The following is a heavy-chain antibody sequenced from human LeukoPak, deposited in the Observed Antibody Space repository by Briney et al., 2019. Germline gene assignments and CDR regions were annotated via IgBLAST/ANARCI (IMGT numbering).Heavy chain of an antibody. D-gene: IGHD6-13*01. CDR1: GFTFDDYA. J-gene: IGHJ4*02. Sequence: GRSLRLSCAASGFTFDDYAMHWVRQAPGKGLEWVSGISWNSGSIGYADSVKGRFTISRDNAKNSLYLQMNSLRAGDTALYYCAKDSLPFIAAAGHVGDYWGQGTLVTVSS. CDR2: ISWNSGSI. CDR3: AKDSLPFIAAAGHVGDY. V-gene: IGHV3-9*01.